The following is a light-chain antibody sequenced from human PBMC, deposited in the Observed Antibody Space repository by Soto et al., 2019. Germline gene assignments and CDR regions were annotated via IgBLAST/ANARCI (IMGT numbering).Light chain of an antibody. CDR3: QQYYSTPWT. V-gene: IGKV4-1*01. CDR1: QSVLYSSNNKNY. CDR2: WAS. Sequence: DIVMTQSPDSLAVSLGERATINCKSSQSVLYSSNNKNYLAWYQQKPGQPPKLLIYWASTRASGVPDRFSGSGFGTYFTLTISSLQAEYVAVYYCQQYYSTPWTFGQGTKVEIK. J-gene: IGKJ1*01.